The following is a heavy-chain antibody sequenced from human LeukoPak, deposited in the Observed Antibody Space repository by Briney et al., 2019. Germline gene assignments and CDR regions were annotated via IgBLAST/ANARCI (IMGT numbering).Heavy chain of an antibody. CDR3: AKDTPTYYDILTGYPYFDY. CDR1: GFTFSSYS. V-gene: IGHV3-48*01. Sequence: PGGSLRLSCAASGFTFSSYSMNWVRQAPGKGLEWVSKISSSSSTIYYADSVKGRFTISRDNSKNTLYLQMNSLRAEDTAVYYCAKDTPTYYDILTGYPYFDYWGQGTLVTVSS. J-gene: IGHJ4*02. D-gene: IGHD3-9*01. CDR2: ISSSSSTI.